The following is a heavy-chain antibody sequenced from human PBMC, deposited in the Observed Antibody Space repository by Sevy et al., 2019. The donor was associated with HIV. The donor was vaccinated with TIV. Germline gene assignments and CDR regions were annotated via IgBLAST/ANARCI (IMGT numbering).Heavy chain of an antibody. Sequence: ASVKVSCKASGYTFTGYYMHWVRQAPGQGLEWMGWINPNSGGTNYAQKFQGRVTMTRDTSISTAYMELSRLRSDDTAVYYCVRDLYSGYDYHYFDYWGQGTLVTVSS. CDR1: GYTFTGYY. CDR3: VRDLYSGYDYHYFDY. J-gene: IGHJ4*02. D-gene: IGHD5-12*01. V-gene: IGHV1-2*02. CDR2: INPNSGGT.